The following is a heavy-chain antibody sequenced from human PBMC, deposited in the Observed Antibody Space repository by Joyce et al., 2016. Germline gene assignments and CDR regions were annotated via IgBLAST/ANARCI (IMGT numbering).Heavy chain of an antibody. D-gene: IGHD6-13*01. CDR2: IYYSGST. V-gene: IGHV4-39*01. CDR3: ARHPILYTSSPPVWFDP. CDR1: DGSISSSSDY. Sequence: QLQLQESGPGLVKPSETLSLTCTVSDGSISSSSDYWGWIRQPPGKGLEWIGSIYYSGSTYYSPSLKSRVTMSVDTSKNQFSLKLSSVTAADTAVYYCARHPILYTSSPPVWFDPWGQGTLVSVSS. J-gene: IGHJ5*02.